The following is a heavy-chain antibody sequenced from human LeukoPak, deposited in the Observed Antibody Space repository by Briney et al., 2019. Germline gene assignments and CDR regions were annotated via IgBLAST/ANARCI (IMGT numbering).Heavy chain of an antibody. CDR3: ARSPLEGYSYAIRSSRGHFDY. J-gene: IGHJ4*02. D-gene: IGHD5-18*01. CDR2: INAGNGNT. Sequence: EASVKVSCKASGYTFTSYAMHWVRQAPGQRLEWMGWINAGNGNTKYSQEFQGRVTITRDTSASTAYMELSSLRSEDMAVYYCARSPLEGYSYAIRSSRGHFDYWGQGTLVTVSS. V-gene: IGHV1-3*03. CDR1: GYTFTSYA.